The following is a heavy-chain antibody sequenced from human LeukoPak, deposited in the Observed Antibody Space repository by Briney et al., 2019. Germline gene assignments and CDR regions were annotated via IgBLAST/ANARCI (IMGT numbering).Heavy chain of an antibody. CDR3: AREGIAAAGIYYMDV. J-gene: IGHJ6*03. Sequence: PGRSLRLSCSASGFTFSSYAMHWVRQAPGKGLEWVAVISYDESNKYYAESVKGRFTISRDNSKNTLYLQMNSLRAEDTAVYYCAREGIAAAGIYYMDVWGKGTTVTVSS. V-gene: IGHV3-30*01. CDR2: ISYDESNK. D-gene: IGHD6-13*01. CDR1: GFTFSSYA.